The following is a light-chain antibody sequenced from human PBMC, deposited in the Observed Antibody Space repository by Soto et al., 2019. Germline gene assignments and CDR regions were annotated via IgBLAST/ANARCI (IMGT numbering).Light chain of an antibody. CDR2: GTT. Sequence: QSVLTQPPSVSGAPGQRVTISCTGSSSNIGAPFDVHWYQHLPGTAPKLLIYGTTNRPSGVPDRFSGSRSGTSASLAITGLQAEDEAVYYCQSYDSSLSGHVVFGGGTKLTVL. CDR3: QSYDSSLSGHVV. V-gene: IGLV1-40*01. J-gene: IGLJ2*01. CDR1: SSNIGAPFD.